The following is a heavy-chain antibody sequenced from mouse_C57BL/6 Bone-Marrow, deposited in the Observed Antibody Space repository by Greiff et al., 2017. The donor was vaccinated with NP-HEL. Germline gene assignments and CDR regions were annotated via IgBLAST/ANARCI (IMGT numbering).Heavy chain of an antibody. V-gene: IGHV5-4*01. CDR1: GFTFSSYA. CDR3: ARDLGTGAY. Sequence: EVQGVESGGGLVKPGGSLKLSCAASGFTFSSYAMSWVRQTPEKRLEWVATISDGGSYTYYPDNVKGRFTISRDNAKNNLYLQMSHLKSEDTAMYYCARDLGTGAYWGQGTLVTVSA. CDR2: ISDGGSYT. J-gene: IGHJ3*01. D-gene: IGHD3-3*01.